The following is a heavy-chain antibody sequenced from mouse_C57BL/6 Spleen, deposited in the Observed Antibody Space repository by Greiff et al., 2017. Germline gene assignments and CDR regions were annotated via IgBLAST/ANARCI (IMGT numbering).Heavy chain of an antibody. CDR3: ARWDYDYLDY. V-gene: IGHV1-81*01. D-gene: IGHD2-4*01. CDR1: GYTFTSYG. Sequence: VKLMESGAELARPGASVKLSCKASGYTFTSYGISWVKQRTGQGLEWIGEIYPRSGNTYYNEKFKGKATLTADKSSSTAYMELRSLTSEDSAVYFCARWDYDYLDYWGQGTTLTVSS. CDR2: IYPRSGNT. J-gene: IGHJ2*01.